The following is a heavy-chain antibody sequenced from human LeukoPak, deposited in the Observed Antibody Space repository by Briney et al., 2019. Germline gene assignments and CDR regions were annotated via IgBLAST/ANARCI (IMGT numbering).Heavy chain of an antibody. CDR1: VYTLTELS. J-gene: IGHJ3*02. CDR3: ATAPPRWLQSHGRAFDI. D-gene: IGHD5-24*01. Sequence: ASVTVSCKVSVYTLTELSMHGVRQAPGKGLAWMGGFDPEDGETIYAQKFQGRITMTEDTSTDPAYMELSSLRSEDTAVYYCATAPPRWLQSHGRAFDIWGQGTMVTVSS. V-gene: IGHV1-24*01. CDR2: FDPEDGET.